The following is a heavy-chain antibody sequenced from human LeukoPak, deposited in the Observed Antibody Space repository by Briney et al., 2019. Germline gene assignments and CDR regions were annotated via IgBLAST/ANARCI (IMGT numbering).Heavy chain of an antibody. J-gene: IGHJ4*02. CDR1: GFPFINYA. CDR3: ARDPGFSSFDY. CDR2: INRDGSVK. Sequence: GSLRLSCAASGFPFINYAMSWVRQAPGKGLEFVANINRDGSVKNYVDSVKGRFTISRDNAKNSLYLQMTSLRVDDTAIYYCARDPGFSSFDYWGQGTLVTVSS. D-gene: IGHD3-3*02. V-gene: IGHV3-7*01.